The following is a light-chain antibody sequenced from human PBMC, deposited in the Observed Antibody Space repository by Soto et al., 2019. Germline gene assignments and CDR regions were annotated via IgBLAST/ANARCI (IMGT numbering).Light chain of an antibody. CDR2: SAS. V-gene: IGKV1-39*01. CDR1: QSISSF. J-gene: IGKJ2*01. Sequence: DIQMTQSPSSLSASVGDRVTITCRASQSISSFLTWYQHKAGKATKLLIHSASTVQSGFPSRFSGSGYGTDFTLTISILHIEDFATYYCQHSYSAPYTFGQGTTLEIK. CDR3: QHSYSAPYT.